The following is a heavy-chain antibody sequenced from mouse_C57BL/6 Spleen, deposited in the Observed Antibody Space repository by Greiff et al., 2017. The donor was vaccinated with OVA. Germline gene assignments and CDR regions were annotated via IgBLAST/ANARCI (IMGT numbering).Heavy chain of an antibody. CDR1: GYAFSSYW. J-gene: IGHJ3*01. V-gene: IGHV1-80*01. CDR3: ASRSSTMVTPIAY. D-gene: IGHD2-2*01. Sequence: QVQLQQSGAELVKPGASVKISCKASGYAFSSYWMNWVKQRPGKGLEWIGQIYPGDGDTNYNGKFKGKATLTADKSSSTAYMQLSSLTSEDSAVYVCASRSSTMVTPIAYWGQGTLVTVSA. CDR2: IYPGDGDT.